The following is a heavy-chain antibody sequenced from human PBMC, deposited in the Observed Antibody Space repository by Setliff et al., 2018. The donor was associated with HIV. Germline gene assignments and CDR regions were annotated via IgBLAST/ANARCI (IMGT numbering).Heavy chain of an antibody. CDR1: GGSISIGDYY. V-gene: IGHV4-30-4*08. CDR2: IHYSGST. CDR3: ARGSGKMVRGIFSDPYYYFMDV. D-gene: IGHD3-10*01. J-gene: IGHJ6*03. Sequence: PSETLSLTCTVSGGSISIGDYYWTWIRQHPGKGLEWIGYIHYSGSTFYNPSLKSRVTISVDTSKNQFSLKLSSVTAADTAAYYCARGSGKMVRGIFSDPYYYFMDVWGKGTTVTVSS.